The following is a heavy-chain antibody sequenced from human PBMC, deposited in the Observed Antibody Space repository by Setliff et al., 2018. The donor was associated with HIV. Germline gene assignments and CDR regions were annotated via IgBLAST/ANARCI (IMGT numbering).Heavy chain of an antibody. CDR2: IQQDGDEI. CDR1: GFTFSTYW. V-gene: IGHV3-7*01. Sequence: PGGSLRLSCAASGFTFSTYWMTWVRQAPGQGLEWVANIQQDGDEIYYLDSVKGRFTISRDNAKNSLYLQMVSLRVEDTAVYYCAIEDGCGGHYHTWGQGTLVTVSS. D-gene: IGHD2-21*01. J-gene: IGHJ5*02. CDR3: AIEDGCGGHYHT.